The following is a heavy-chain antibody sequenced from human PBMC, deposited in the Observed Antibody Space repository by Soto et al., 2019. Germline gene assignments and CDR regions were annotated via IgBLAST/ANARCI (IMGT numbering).Heavy chain of an antibody. CDR3: ARESYYGSAFDP. V-gene: IGHV3-33*01. J-gene: IGHJ5*02. CDR1: GFTFSSYG. D-gene: IGHD3-10*01. Sequence: GGSLRLSCAASGFTFSSYGMHWVRQAPGKGLEWVAVIWYVGSNKYYADSVKGRFTISRDNSKNTLYLQMNSLRAEDTAVYYCARESYYGSAFDPWGQGTLVTVSS. CDR2: IWYVGSNK.